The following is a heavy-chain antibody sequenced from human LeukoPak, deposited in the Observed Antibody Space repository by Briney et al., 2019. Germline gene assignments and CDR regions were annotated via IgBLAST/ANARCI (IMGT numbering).Heavy chain of an antibody. D-gene: IGHD7-27*01. CDR1: GGSISSSNW. V-gene: IGHV4-4*02. CDR2: IYHSGST. CDR3: ARSGDYRFDP. J-gene: IGHJ5*02. Sequence: SETLSLTCAVSGGSISSSNWWSWVRQPPGKGLEWIGEIYHSGSTNYNPSLKSRLTISVDKSKNQFSLKLSSVTAADTAVYYCARSGDYRFDPWGQGTLVTDSS.